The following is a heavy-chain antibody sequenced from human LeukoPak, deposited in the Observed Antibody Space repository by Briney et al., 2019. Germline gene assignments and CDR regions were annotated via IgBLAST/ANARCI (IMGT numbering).Heavy chain of an antibody. V-gene: IGHV4-59*08. Sequence: SETLSLTCTVSGGSISTYYWNFIRQPPGKGLEWIGYIYNSGSTNYNPSLKSRVTISIDASKNQFSLKLSSVTAADTAVYYCASVAWSGYYWFDPWGQGTLVTVSS. D-gene: IGHD3-3*01. J-gene: IGHJ5*02. CDR3: ASVAWSGYYWFDP. CDR2: IYNSGST. CDR1: GGSISTYY.